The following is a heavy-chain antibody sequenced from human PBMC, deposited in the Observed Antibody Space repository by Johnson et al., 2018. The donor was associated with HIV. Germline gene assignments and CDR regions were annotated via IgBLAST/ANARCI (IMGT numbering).Heavy chain of an antibody. CDR1: GFTFDDYG. Sequence: VQLVESGGGVVRPGGSLRLACAATGFTFDDYGMSWVRQGPGKGLEWVSGINWTGGNTDFADAVKGRFNVSRDNAKNSLYLQMNSLRAEDTAMYYCARGWVGATLRAFDIWGQGTMVTVSS. D-gene: IGHD1-26*01. CDR2: INWTGGNT. CDR3: ARGWVGATLRAFDI. V-gene: IGHV3-20*04. J-gene: IGHJ3*02.